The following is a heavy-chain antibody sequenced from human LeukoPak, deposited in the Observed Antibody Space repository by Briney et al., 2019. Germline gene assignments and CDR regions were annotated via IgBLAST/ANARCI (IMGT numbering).Heavy chain of an antibody. CDR3: ARQIPLYTSGPRVGAFDI. Sequence: SETLSLTCTVSGGSISSYYWSWIRQPPGKGLEWIGYIYYSGSTNYNPSLKSRVTISIDTSKNQFSLKLSSVTAADTAVYYCARQIPLYTSGPRVGAFDIWGQGTMVTVSS. CDR2: IYYSGST. V-gene: IGHV4-59*08. CDR1: GGSISSYY. D-gene: IGHD6-19*01. J-gene: IGHJ3*02.